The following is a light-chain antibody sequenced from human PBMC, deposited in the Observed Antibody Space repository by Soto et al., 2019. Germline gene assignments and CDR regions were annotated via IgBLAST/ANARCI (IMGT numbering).Light chain of an antibody. Sequence: DIQMTQSPSTLSASVGDRVTITCRASQSISKWLAWYQQKPGKAPKVLIYDASTLESGVPSRFSGSGSGTEFALTIIYMQPDDFATYYCNQYNSFEVHTVGQGTK. V-gene: IGKV1-5*01. CDR1: QSISKW. J-gene: IGKJ2*01. CDR3: NQYNSFEVHT. CDR2: DAS.